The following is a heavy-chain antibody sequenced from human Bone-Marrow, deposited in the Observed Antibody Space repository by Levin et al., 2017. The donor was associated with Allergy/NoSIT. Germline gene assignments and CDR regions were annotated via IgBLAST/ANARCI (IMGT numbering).Heavy chain of an antibody. D-gene: IGHD3-16*02. CDR3: AKGRLGELSLDS. V-gene: IGHV3-9*01. J-gene: IGHJ4*02. CDR2: ISSNSGTI. Sequence: PGGSLRLSCAASGFSLDGYAMHWVRQAPGKGLEWVSGISSNSGTIGYADSVKGRFTISRDNAKNSLYLQMNTLGVEDTAVYYCAKGRLGELSLDSWGQGTLVTVSS. CDR1: GFSLDGYA.